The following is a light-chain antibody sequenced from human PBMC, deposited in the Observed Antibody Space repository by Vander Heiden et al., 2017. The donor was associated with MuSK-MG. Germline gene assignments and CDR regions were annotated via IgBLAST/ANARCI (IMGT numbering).Light chain of an antibody. CDR3: QQYYNYPFT. Sequence: AIRMTQSPSSFSASTGDRVTITCRASQGISSYLAWYQQKAGKAPKLLIYAASTLQSGVPSRFSGSGSGTDFTLTISCLQSEDFATYYCQQYYNYPFTFGGGTKVEIK. J-gene: IGKJ4*01. V-gene: IGKV1-8*01. CDR1: QGISSY. CDR2: AAS.